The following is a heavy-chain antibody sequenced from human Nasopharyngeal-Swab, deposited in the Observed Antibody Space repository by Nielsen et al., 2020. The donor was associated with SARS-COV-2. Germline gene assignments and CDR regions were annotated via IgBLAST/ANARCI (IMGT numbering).Heavy chain of an antibody. CDR1: GYSFTSYW. CDR2: IYPGDSDT. V-gene: IGHV5-51*01. Sequence: GASLKISCKGSGYSFTSYWIGWVRQMPGKGLEWMGIIYPGDSDTRYSPSFQGQVTISADKSISTAYLQWSSLKASDTAMYYCARQGAVAGYYYYYMDVWGKGTTVTVSS. J-gene: IGHJ6*03. D-gene: IGHD6-19*01. CDR3: ARQGAVAGYYYYYMDV.